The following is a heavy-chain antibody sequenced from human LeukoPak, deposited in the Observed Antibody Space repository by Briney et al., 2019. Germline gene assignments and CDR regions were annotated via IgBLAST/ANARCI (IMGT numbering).Heavy chain of an antibody. D-gene: IGHD4-17*01. Sequence: GGSLRLSCAASGFTFSNYAMSWVRQAPGKGLEWVSPVSGSASNTYYADFVKGRFTISRDNSKTTLYLQMNSLRADDTAVYYCAKGFQTYGELSFDVWGQGTLVAVSS. J-gene: IGHJ4*02. CDR1: GFTFSNYA. CDR2: VSGSASNT. V-gene: IGHV3-23*01. CDR3: AKGFQTYGELSFDV.